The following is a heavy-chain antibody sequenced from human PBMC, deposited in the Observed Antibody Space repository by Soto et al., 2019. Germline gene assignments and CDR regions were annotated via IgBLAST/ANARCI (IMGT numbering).Heavy chain of an antibody. CDR3: ARTRGVASAPLDY. CDR1: GDTFSSYT. D-gene: IGHD2-15*01. V-gene: IGHV1-69*02. Sequence: ASVKVSCKASGDTFSSYTINWIRQAPGQGLEWMGRIIPILGIANYAQKFQGRITITADKSTSTAYMELSSLKSEDTAVYYCARTRGVASAPLDYWGQGTLVTVSS. J-gene: IGHJ4*02. CDR2: IIPILGIA.